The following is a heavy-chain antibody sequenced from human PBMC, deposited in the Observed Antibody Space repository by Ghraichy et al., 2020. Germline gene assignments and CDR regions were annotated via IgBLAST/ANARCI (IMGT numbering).Heavy chain of an antibody. CDR3: AKDLRYSSGWSPYFDY. J-gene: IGHJ4*02. D-gene: IGHD6-19*01. Sequence: GGSLRLSCAASGFTFSSYGMHWVRQAPGKGLEWVAFIRYDGSNKYYADSVKGRFTISRDNSKNTLYLQMNSLRAEDTAVYYCAKDLRYSSGWSPYFDYWGQGTLVTVSS. CDR2: IRYDGSNK. CDR1: GFTFSSYG. V-gene: IGHV3-30*02.